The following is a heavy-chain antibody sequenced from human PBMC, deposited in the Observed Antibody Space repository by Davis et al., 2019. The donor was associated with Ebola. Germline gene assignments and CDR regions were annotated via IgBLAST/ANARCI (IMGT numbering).Heavy chain of an antibody. CDR2: ISPYNGHT. D-gene: IGHD2-15*01. Sequence: AASVKVSCKASGYSFASYSVTWVRRAPGQGLEWIGWISPYNGHTSYAQKFQGRVSMTTDTSTSTAYMELRSLRSDDTAVYFCARGGYCSGGKCYGPLFDFWGQGTMVTVSS. CDR1: GYSFASYS. J-gene: IGHJ3*01. CDR3: ARGGYCSGGKCYGPLFDF. V-gene: IGHV1-18*01.